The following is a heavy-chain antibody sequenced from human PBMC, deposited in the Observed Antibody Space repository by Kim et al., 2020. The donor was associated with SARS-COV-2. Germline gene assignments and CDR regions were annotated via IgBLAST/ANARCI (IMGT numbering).Heavy chain of an antibody. CDR3: TLRALRPPHDDY. Sequence: GGSLRLSCAASGFTFSGSAMHWVRQASGKGLEWVGRIRSKANSYATAYAASVKGRFTISRDDSKNTAYLQMNSLKTEDTAVYYCTLRALRPPHDDYWGQGTLGTVSS. J-gene: IGHJ4*02. V-gene: IGHV3-73*01. D-gene: IGHD4-17*01. CDR1: GFTFSGSA. CDR2: IRSKANSYAT.